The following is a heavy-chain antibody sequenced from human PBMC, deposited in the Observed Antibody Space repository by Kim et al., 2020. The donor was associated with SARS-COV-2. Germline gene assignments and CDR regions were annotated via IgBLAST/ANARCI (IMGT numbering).Heavy chain of an antibody. CDR3: TTDPPPQWA. D-gene: IGHD1-26*01. Sequence: GGSLRLSCAASGFSFSDAWMCWVRQAPGKGLEWVGRVKIKIDGGTTDYAALVKGRFTISRDDSKNMLFLQMNILKTEDTAVYYFTTDPPPQWAWGQGTLVTVSS. CDR1: GFSFSDAW. J-gene: IGHJ5*02. V-gene: IGHV3-15*01. CDR2: VKIKIDGGTT.